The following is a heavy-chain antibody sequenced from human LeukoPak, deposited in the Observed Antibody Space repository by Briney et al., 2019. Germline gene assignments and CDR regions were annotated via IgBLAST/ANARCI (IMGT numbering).Heavy chain of an antibody. Sequence: GDSVKVSCKASGYTLTSFGISWVRQAPGQGPEWMGWISRDNGNANYAQNLKGRVIMTTETSTSTAYMELRSLRSDDTAVYYCARIISSGYNYGMDVWGQGTTVTVSS. CDR1: GYTLTSFG. D-gene: IGHD3-22*01. V-gene: IGHV1-18*01. J-gene: IGHJ6*02. CDR2: ISRDNGNA. CDR3: ARIISSGYNYGMDV.